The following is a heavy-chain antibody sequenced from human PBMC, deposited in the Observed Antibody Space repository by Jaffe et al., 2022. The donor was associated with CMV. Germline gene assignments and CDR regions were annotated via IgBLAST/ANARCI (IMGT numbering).Heavy chain of an antibody. CDR1: GGSFSGYY. J-gene: IGHJ4*02. D-gene: IGHD4-4*01. V-gene: IGHV4-34*01. Sequence: QVQLQQWGAGLLKPSETLSLTCAVYGGSFSGYYWSWIRQPPGKGLEWIGEINHSGSTNYNPSLKSRVTISVDTSKNQFSLKLSSVTAADTAVYYCARAHAVTTKGLYDYWGQGTLVTVSS. CDR3: ARAHAVTTKGLYDY. CDR2: INHSGST.